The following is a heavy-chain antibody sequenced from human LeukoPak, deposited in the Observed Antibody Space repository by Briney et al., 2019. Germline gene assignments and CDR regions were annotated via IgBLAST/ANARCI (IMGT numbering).Heavy chain of an antibody. J-gene: IGHJ6*02. Sequence: PGGSLRLSCAASGSTFSSYSMNWVRQAPGKGLEWVSSISSSSDHIAYADSVKGRFTISRDNAKNALYLQVNSLRAEDTAVYYCARNAWKSYDSGRGRMDVWGQGTTVTVSS. V-gene: IGHV3-21*01. CDR2: ISSSSDHI. D-gene: IGHD3-10*01. CDR3: ARNAWKSYDSGRGRMDV. CDR1: GSTFSSYS.